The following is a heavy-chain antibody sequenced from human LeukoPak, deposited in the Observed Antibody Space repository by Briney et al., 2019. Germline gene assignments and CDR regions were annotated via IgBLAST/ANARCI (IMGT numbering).Heavy chain of an antibody. J-gene: IGHJ4*02. CDR2: ISASGGTT. D-gene: IGHD6-19*01. CDR3: AKDYSSGWYFDY. V-gene: IGHV3-23*01. CDR1: GFTFSSFA. Sequence: PGGSLRLSCAASGFTFSSFAMAWVRRAQGKGLEWVSAISASGGTTHYAGSVKGRFTISRDNSKNTVNLLLDSLRAEDTAVYYCAKDYSSGWYFDYWGQGTLVTVSS.